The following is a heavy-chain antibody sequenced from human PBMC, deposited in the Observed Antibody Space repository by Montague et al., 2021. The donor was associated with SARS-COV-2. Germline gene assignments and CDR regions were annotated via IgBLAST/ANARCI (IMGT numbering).Heavy chain of an antibody. D-gene: IGHD2-8*01. CDR2: TYYSGSS. CDR1: AASIIAYY. J-gene: IGHJ6*02. V-gene: IGHV4-59*01. Sequence: SETLSLTCPVSAASIIAYYWSSVRQTPGKNLSWLENTYYSGSSKYNPFLESRVTVSVDRSKNQVSPKLSSVTAADTAVYYCARLLRSCTNGVCRTYYYYAMDVWGQGTTVTVSS. CDR3: ARLLRSCTNGVCRTYYYYAMDV.